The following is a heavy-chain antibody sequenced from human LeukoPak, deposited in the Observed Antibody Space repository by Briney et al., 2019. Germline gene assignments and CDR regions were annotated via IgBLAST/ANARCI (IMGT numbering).Heavy chain of an antibody. CDR2: IYYSGST. CDR1: GGSISSYY. V-gene: IGHV4-59*08. J-gene: IGHJ5*02. Sequence: SETLSLTCTVSGGSISSYYWSWIRQPPGKGLEWIGYIYYSGSTNYNPSLKSQVTISVDTSKNQFSLKLSSVTAADTAVYYCAGTIFGVVILDSPNWFDPWGQGTLVTVSS. D-gene: IGHD3-3*01. CDR3: AGTIFGVVILDSPNWFDP.